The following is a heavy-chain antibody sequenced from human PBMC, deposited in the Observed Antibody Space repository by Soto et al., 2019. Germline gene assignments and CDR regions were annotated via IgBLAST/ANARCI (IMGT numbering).Heavy chain of an antibody. V-gene: IGHV1-58*01. D-gene: IGHD3-22*01. Sequence: SVKVSCKATGFTFTSSAVQGVRQARGQRLEWIGWIVIGSGNTNYAKKFHERVTITKNMSKSTAYMELSSLRSQDTAVYYCAAPDSSGYSEYDAFDIWGQGRMVTVS. CDR2: IVIGSGNT. J-gene: IGHJ3*02. CDR1: GFTFTSSA. CDR3: AAPDSSGYSEYDAFDI.